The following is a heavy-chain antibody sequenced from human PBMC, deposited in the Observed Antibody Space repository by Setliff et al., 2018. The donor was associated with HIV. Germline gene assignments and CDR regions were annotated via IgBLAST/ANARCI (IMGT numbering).Heavy chain of an antibody. CDR1: GYTFTGYH. CDR3: ARVPYRSAWFSGGHDAFDI. D-gene: IGHD6-19*01. CDR2: ISGFNGNT. Sequence: ASVKVSCKASGYTFTGYHIHWVRQAPGQGLEWMGWISGFNGNTKYAQSFQDRVAMTTETATSTAYMEMRSLRSDDTAVYFCARVPYRSAWFSGGHDAFDIWGQGTMVTVSS. J-gene: IGHJ3*02. V-gene: IGHV1-18*04.